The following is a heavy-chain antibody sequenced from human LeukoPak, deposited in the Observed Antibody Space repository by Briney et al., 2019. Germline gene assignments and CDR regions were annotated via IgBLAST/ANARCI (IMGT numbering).Heavy chain of an antibody. V-gene: IGHV4-4*02. D-gene: IGHD6-13*01. J-gene: IGHJ4*02. CDR3: ARRGLAAAGSYYFDY. CDR1: GGSISSSNW. Sequence: PSETLSLTCAVSGGSISSSNWWSWVRQPPGKGLEWIGEIYHSGSTNYNPSLKSRVTISVDKSKNQFSLKLSSVTAADTAVYYCARRGLAAAGSYYFDYWGQGTLVTVSS. CDR2: IYHSGST.